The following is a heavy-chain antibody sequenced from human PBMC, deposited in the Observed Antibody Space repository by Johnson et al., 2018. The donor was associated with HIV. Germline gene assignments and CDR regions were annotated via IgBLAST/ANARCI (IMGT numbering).Heavy chain of an antibody. J-gene: IGHJ3*02. CDR3: ARDRGYCTNGVCYYDAFDI. CDR1: GFTFSSYG. CDR2: IRYDGSNK. D-gene: IGHD2-8*01. Sequence: QVQLVESGGGVVQPGGSLRLSCAASGFTFSSYGMHWVRQAPGKGLEWVAFIRYDGSNKYYADSVKGRFTISRDNSKNTLYLQMNSLRGEDTAVYYCARDRGYCTNGVCYYDAFDIWGQGTIVTVSA. V-gene: IGHV3-30*02.